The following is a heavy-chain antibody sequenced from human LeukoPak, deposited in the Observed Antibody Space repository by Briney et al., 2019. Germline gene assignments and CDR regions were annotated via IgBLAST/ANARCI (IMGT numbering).Heavy chain of an antibody. J-gene: IGHJ2*01. V-gene: IGHV3-9*03. Sequence: GGSLRLSCAASGFTFDDYAMHWVRQAPGKGLEWVSGISWNSGSIGYADSVKGRFTISRDNAKNSLYLQMNSLRAEDMALYYCAKAKGNYWYFDLWGRGTPVTVSS. CDR1: GFTFDDYA. CDR3: AKAKGNYWYFDL. D-gene: IGHD2/OR15-2a*01. CDR2: ISWNSGSI.